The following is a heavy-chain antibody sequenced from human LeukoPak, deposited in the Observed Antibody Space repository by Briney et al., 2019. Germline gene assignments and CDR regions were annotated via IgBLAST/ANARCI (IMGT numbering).Heavy chain of an antibody. CDR1: GFTFSNYA. J-gene: IGHJ4*02. CDR2: ISSDGSNK. V-gene: IGHV3-30*04. Sequence: QSGGSLRLSCGASGFTFSNYAMSWVRQAPGKGLEWVAVISSDGSNKYYTDSVKGRFTISRDNSKNTLYLQMNSLRAEDTTVYYCARDISELLFFGPPGYWGQGTLVTVSS. D-gene: IGHD3-10*01. CDR3: ARDISELLFFGPPGY.